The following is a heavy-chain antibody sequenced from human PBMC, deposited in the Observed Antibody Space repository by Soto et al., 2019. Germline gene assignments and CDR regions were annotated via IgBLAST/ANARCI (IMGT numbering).Heavy chain of an antibody. J-gene: IGHJ4*02. CDR2: IGFDGIIK. Sequence: QVQLVESGGGVVQPGTSLRLSCAASGFTFSSYPFHWVRQAPGKGLEWVAVIGFDGIIKLYADSLKGRFTISRDDSKNTLYLQMNSLRDEDTAVYYCARDLFRGSPDYFDYWGQGTLVTVSS. CDR3: ARDLFRGSPDYFDY. D-gene: IGHD3-16*01. V-gene: IGHV3-30*04. CDR1: GFTFSSYP.